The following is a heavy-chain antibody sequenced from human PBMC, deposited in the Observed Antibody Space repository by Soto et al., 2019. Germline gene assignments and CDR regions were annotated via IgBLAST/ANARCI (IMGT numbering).Heavy chain of an antibody. Sequence: QVQLVESGGGVVQPGRSLRLSCAASGFTFSSYGMHWVRQAPGKGLEWVAVIWYDGSNKYYADSVKGRFTISRDNSKNTLYLQMNSLRAEDTAVYYCARDLDYYDSSGYLPYYYYYGMDVWGQGTTVTVSS. D-gene: IGHD3-22*01. CDR2: IWYDGSNK. CDR3: ARDLDYYDSSGYLPYYYYYGMDV. V-gene: IGHV3-33*01. J-gene: IGHJ6*02. CDR1: GFTFSSYG.